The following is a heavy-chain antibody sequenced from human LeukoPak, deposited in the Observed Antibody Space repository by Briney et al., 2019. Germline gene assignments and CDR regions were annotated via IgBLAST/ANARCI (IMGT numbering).Heavy chain of an antibody. CDR2: IYYSGST. V-gene: IGHV4-59*01. Sequence: LRLSCAASGFTFSDYYMSWIRQPPGKGLEWIGYIYYSGSTNYNPSLKSRVTISVDTSKNQFSLKLSSVTAADTAVYYCARVIGVRGSSWSFGPWGQGTLVTVSS. D-gene: IGHD6-13*01. CDR3: ARVIGVRGSSWSFGP. J-gene: IGHJ5*02. CDR1: GFTFSDYY.